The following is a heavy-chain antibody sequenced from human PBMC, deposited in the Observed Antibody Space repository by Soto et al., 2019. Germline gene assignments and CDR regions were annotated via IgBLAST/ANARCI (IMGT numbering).Heavy chain of an antibody. D-gene: IGHD3-3*01. J-gene: IGHJ3*02. CDR2: INPATGAA. Sequence: QLHLVQSGAVVKKPGASVTVSCSASGYPVTAYYMHWVRQAPGRGLEWMGGINPATGAAKYTQTFPGRVTMTRGTSTSTVFMGLSGLTSEDTAVFFCARGGGVGVAGSAAFDMWGQGTLVTVSS. CDR3: ARGGGVGVAGSAAFDM. CDR1: GYPVTAYY. V-gene: IGHV1-2*02.